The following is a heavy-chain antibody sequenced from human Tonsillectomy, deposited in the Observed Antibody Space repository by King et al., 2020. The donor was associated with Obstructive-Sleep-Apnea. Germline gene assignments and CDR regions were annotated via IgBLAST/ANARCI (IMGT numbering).Heavy chain of an antibody. J-gene: IGHJ4*02. CDR1: GFTFSSYG. CDR2: ISYDGINQ. V-gene: IGHV3-30*18. D-gene: IGHD6-13*01. Sequence: QLVQSGGGVVQPGRSLRLSCAASGFTFSSYGMHWVRQAPGKGLEWVAVISYDGINQYYADSVKGRFTISRDNSKNTLYLQMNSLRAEDTAVYYCAKPSYSGSWYDYWGQGIQVSVSS. CDR3: AKPSYSGSWYDY.